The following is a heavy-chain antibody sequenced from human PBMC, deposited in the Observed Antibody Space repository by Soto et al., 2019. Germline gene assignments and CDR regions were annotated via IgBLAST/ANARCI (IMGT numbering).Heavy chain of an antibody. V-gene: IGHV3-74*01. CDR1: GLTFNRYW. CDR2: INTDGSNT. Sequence: DVQLVETGGGVVPPGWSLRLSCAASGLTFNRYWMHWVRHAPGKGLVWVSHINTDGSNTNYADSVKGRFTISRDNAKSTLFLQMNSLRDEDTAVYYCAREFCSGGNCYTYYFDPWGQGIPVTVSS. J-gene: IGHJ5*02. D-gene: IGHD2-15*01. CDR3: AREFCSGGNCYTYYFDP.